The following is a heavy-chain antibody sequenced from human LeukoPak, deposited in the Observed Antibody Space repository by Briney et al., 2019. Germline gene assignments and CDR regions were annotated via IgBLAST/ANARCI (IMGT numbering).Heavy chain of an antibody. V-gene: IGHV1-8*01. Sequence: ASVRVSCKASGYTFTGYDINWVRQATGQGLEWMGWMNPNSGNTGYAQKFQGRVTMTRNTSISTAYMELSSLRSEDTAVYYCARLGVYDGNSYGSYWGQGTLVTVSS. CDR1: GYTFTGYD. CDR3: ARLGVYDGNSYGSY. CDR2: MNPNSGNT. J-gene: IGHJ4*02. D-gene: IGHD5-18*01.